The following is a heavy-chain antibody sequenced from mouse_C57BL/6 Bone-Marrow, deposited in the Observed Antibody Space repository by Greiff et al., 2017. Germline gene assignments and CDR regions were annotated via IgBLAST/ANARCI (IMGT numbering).Heavy chain of an antibody. CDR3: ARDHPYYYEEAWFAY. J-gene: IGHJ3*01. CDR1: GYSITSGYY. CDR2: IRHDGSN. V-gene: IGHV3-6*01. D-gene: IGHD1-1*01. Sequence: EVKLMESGPGLVKPSQSLSLTCSVTGYSITSGYYWNWIRQFPGNKLKWMGYIRHDGSNNYNPSLKNRISITRDTSKNQFFRNLNSVTTEDTAKYYCARDHPYYYEEAWFAYWGQGTLVTVSA.